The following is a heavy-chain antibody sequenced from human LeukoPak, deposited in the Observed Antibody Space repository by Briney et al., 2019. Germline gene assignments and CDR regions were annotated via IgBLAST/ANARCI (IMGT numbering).Heavy chain of an antibody. CDR2: INHNGNVN. CDR1: GNYW. Sequence: GGSLRLSCAASGNYWMNWARQAPGKGLEWVASINHNGNVNYYVDSVKGRFTISRDNAKNSLYLQMSNLRAEDTAVYFCARGGGLDVWGQGATVTVSS. CDR3: ARGGGLDV. D-gene: IGHD3-16*01. J-gene: IGHJ6*02. V-gene: IGHV3-7*03.